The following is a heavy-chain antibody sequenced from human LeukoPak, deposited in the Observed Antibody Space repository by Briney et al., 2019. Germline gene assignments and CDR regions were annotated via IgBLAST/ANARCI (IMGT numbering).Heavy chain of an antibody. CDR1: GMRFSDFY. D-gene: IGHD1-14*01. Sequence: GGSLRLSCAASGMRFSDFYMSWMRQAPGKGLEWTSFISSNGNIIHYADSAKGRFTISRDNAKNSLYLHMDSLRVEDTATYYCASGGRACNFWGPGTAVTVSS. CDR2: ISSNGNII. V-gene: IGHV3-11*01. CDR3: ASGGRACNF. J-gene: IGHJ4*02.